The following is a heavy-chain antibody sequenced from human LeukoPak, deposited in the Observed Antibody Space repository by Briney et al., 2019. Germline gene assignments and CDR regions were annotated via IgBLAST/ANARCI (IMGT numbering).Heavy chain of an antibody. Sequence: SETLSLTCTVSGGSISSSPYYWGWIRQPPGKGLEWIGEINHSGSTNYNPSLKSRVTISVDTSKNQFSLKLSSVTAADTAVYYCARGPRVVTIFGVVIIPVSGSYDAFGIWGQGTMVTVSS. CDR2: INHSGST. V-gene: IGHV4-39*07. CDR3: ARGPRVVTIFGVVIIPVSGSYDAFGI. D-gene: IGHD3-3*01. J-gene: IGHJ3*02. CDR1: GGSISSSPYY.